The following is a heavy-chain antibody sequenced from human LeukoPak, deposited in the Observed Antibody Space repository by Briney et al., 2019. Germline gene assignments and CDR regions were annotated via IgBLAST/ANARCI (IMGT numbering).Heavy chain of an antibody. V-gene: IGHV4-61*08. CDR1: GGSIDTSDYY. D-gene: IGHD6-13*01. CDR3: ARVGVPGYSSSWYDY. J-gene: IGHJ4*02. CDR2: IYYSGST. Sequence: SETLSLTCTISGGSIDTSDYYWGWIRQPPGKGLEWVGYIYYSGSTNYNPSLKSRVTISVDTSKNQFSLKLSSVTAADTAVYYCARVGVPGYSSSWYDYWGQGTLVTVSS.